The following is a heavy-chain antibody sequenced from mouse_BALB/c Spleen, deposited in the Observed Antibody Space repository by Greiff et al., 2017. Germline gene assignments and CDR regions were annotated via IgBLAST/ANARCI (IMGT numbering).Heavy chain of an antibody. V-gene: IGHV5-6-3*01. CDR3: ARAYGNYVGY. J-gene: IGHJ2*01. CDR1: GFTFSSYG. CDR2: INSNGGST. D-gene: IGHD2-10*02. Sequence: EVQLVESGGGLVQPGGSLKLSCAASGFTFSSYGMSWVRQTPDKRLELVATINSNGGSTYYPDSVKGRFTISRDNAKNTLYLQMSSLKSEDTAMYYCARAYGNYVGYWGQGTTLTVSS.